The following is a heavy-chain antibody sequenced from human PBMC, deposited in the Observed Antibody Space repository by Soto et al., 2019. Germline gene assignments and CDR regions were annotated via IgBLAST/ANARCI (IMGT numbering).Heavy chain of an antibody. CDR1: GGSFSGYY. Sequence: SETLSLTCAVYGGSFSGYYWSWIRQPPGKGLEWIGEINHSGSTNYNPSLKSRVTISVDTSKNQCSLKLSSVTAADTAVYYCARTLELQGDAFDIWGQGTMVTVSS. D-gene: IGHD1-7*01. V-gene: IGHV4-34*01. J-gene: IGHJ3*02. CDR3: ARTLELQGDAFDI. CDR2: INHSGST.